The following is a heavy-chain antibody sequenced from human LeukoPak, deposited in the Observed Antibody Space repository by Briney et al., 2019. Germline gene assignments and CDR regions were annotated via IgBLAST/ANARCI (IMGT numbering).Heavy chain of an antibody. CDR2: IYTSGST. D-gene: IGHD2-2*01. V-gene: IGHV4-4*07. CDR1: GGSISSYY. Sequence: PSETLSPTCTVSGGSISSYYWSWIRQPAGKGLGWIGRIYTSGSTNYNPSLKSRVTMSVDTSKNQFSLKLSSVTAADTAVYYCARLGPTRAFDIWGQGTMVTVSS. CDR3: ARLGPTRAFDI. J-gene: IGHJ3*02.